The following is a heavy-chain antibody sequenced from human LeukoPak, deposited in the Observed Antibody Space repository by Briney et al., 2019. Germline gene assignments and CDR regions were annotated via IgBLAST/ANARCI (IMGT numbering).Heavy chain of an antibody. Sequence: ASVKVSCKASGYTFINYYLHWVRQAPGQGLVWMGQINPNTGSTNCAQMFQGRVTMTADTSTNTVYMELNSLTSDDTAVYYCARDLSGCGNSVYWGQGTLVTVSS. J-gene: IGHJ4*02. CDR1: GYTFINYY. V-gene: IGHV1-46*01. CDR2: INPNTGST. CDR3: ARDLSGCGNSVY. D-gene: IGHD5/OR15-5a*01.